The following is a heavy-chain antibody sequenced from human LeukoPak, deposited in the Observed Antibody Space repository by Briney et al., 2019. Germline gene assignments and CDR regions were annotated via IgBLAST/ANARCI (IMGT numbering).Heavy chain of an antibody. J-gene: IGHJ6*03. CDR3: ASPAMAFIDQGRYNYYYYMDV. CDR1: GGSISSYY. V-gene: IGHV4-59*08. D-gene: IGHD5-18*01. CDR2: IYYSGST. Sequence: SETLSLTCTVSGGSISSYYWSWIRQPPGKGLEWIGYIYYSGSTNYNPSLKSRVTISVDTSKNQFSLKLSSVTAADTAVYYCASPAMAFIDQGRYNYYYYMDVWGKGTTVTVSS.